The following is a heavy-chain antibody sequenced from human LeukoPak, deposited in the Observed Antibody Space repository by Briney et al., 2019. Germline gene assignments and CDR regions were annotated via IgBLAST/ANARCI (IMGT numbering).Heavy chain of an antibody. CDR1: GGSFSGYY. CDR3: ARGTTNTAMVSYYYYGMDV. D-gene: IGHD5-18*01. J-gene: IGHJ6*02. CDR2: INHSGST. V-gene: IGHV4-34*01. Sequence: SETLSLTCAVYGGSFSGYYWSWIRQPPGKGLEWIGEINHSGSTNCNPSLKSRVTISVDTSKNQFSLKLSSVTAADTAVYYCARGTTNTAMVSYYYYGMDVWGQGTTVTVSS.